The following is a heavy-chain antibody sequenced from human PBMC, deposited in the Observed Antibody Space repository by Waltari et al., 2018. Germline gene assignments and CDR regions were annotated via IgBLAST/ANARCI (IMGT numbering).Heavy chain of an antibody. CDR3: ASVQRRWSMDV. D-gene: IGHD6-25*01. J-gene: IGHJ6*02. CDR2: IKEDGGEK. V-gene: IGHV3-7*01. Sequence: EVQLVESGGGLVHSGDSLRLSCAASGFSFSSYWMNWVRQTPGKGLEWVANIKEDGGEKYYVDSVKGRFTISRDNAKNSLYLQMNSLRVEDTAVYFCASVQRRWSMDVWGQGTTVTVSS. CDR1: GFSFSSYW.